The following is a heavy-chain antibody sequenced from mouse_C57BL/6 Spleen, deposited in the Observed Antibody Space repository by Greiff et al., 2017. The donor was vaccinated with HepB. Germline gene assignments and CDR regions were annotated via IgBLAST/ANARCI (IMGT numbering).Heavy chain of an antibody. CDR3: ARGDGYDVLAMDY. D-gene: IGHD2-2*01. CDR1: GYTFTSYG. CDR2: IYPRSGNT. J-gene: IGHJ4*01. Sequence: VQLQQSGAELARPGASVKLSCKASGYTFTSYGISWVKQRTGQGLEWIGEIYPRSGNTYYNEKFKGKATLTADKSSSTAYMERRSLTSEDSAVYFGARGDGYDVLAMDYWGQGTSVTVSS. V-gene: IGHV1-81*01.